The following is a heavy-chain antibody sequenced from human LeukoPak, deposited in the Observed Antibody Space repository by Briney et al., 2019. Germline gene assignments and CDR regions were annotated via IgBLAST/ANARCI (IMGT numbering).Heavy chain of an antibody. CDR3: AKDAFSYNGVYDAFDI. D-gene: IGHD3-3*01. J-gene: IGHJ3*02. CDR2: IDGGGDGT. CDR1: GFIVSSNY. Sequence: GGSLRLSCAGSGFIVSSNYMSWVRQAAGKRLEWVSTIDGGGDGTYYADAVKGRFTISRDNSKDTLYLQMNSLKAEDTAVYYCAKDAFSYNGVYDAFDIWGQGTMVTVSS. V-gene: IGHV3-23*01.